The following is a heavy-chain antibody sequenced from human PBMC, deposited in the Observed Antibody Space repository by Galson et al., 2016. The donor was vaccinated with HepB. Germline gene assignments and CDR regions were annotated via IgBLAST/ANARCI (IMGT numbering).Heavy chain of an antibody. CDR1: GGSISSYY. V-gene: IGHV4-59*01. J-gene: IGHJ3*02. Sequence: ETLSLTCNVSGGSISSYYWSWIRQPPGKGLEWIGYIYYSGTTNYSPSLNSRVTISLDTSKSQFSLKVTSVTAADTAVYYCARSYGGYAFDIWGQGTMVTVSS. CDR3: ARSYGGYAFDI. D-gene: IGHD4-23*01. CDR2: IYYSGTT.